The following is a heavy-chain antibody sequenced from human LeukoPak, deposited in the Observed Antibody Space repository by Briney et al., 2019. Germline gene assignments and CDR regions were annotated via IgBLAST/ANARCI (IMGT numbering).Heavy chain of an antibody. V-gene: IGHV4-61*02. CDR2: IYTSGST. CDR1: GGSISSGSYY. CDR3: ARGGLAVAGTRKAFDT. D-gene: IGHD6-19*01. Sequence: SQTLSLTCAVSGGSISSGSYYWSWIRQPAGKGLEWIGRIYTSGSTNYNPSLKSRVTISVDTSKNQFSLKLSSVTAADTAVYYCARGGLAVAGTRKAFDTWGQGTMVTVSS. J-gene: IGHJ3*02.